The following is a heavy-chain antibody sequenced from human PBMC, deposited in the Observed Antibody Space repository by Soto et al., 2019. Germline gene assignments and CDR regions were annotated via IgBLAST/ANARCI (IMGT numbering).Heavy chain of an antibody. J-gene: IGHJ5*02. V-gene: IGHV4-59*01. CDR3: ARGHANYASGNLAFDP. D-gene: IGHD3-10*01. Sequence: SSETLSLTCSVSGGFISSYYWSWIRQPPGKGLEWIGYFYYSGSANYNPSLKSRVTISVDTSNNQFSLKLNSVTAADTAVYYCARGHANYASGNLAFDPWGQGTLVTVDS. CDR2: FYYSGSA. CDR1: GGFISSYY.